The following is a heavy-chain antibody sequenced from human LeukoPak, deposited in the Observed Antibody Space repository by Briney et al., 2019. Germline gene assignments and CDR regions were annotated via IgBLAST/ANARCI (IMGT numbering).Heavy chain of an antibody. D-gene: IGHD6-19*01. Sequence: PSETLSLTCTVSGDSVNSGAYYWSWLRQPAGKEPEWIGRIYPLETTNYNPSLKSRVAISVDTSKNQFSLKLSSVTAADTAVYYCAREIVAGLGVSFDIWGQGTMVTVSS. J-gene: IGHJ3*02. V-gene: IGHV4-61*02. CDR2: IYPLETT. CDR3: AREIVAGLGVSFDI. CDR1: GDSVNSGAYY.